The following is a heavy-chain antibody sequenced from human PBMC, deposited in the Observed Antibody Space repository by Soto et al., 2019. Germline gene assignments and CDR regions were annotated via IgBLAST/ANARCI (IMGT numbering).Heavy chain of an antibody. V-gene: IGHV4-59*02. Sequence: QMQLQASGPGLVKPSETLSLTCNVSGASVSHGYWSWIRQPPGKGLEWICFMYLGGSFNYNPSLTSRTTISVETSKNQFSMKLTSVTASATAVYSCARSYYDSTGFAVDPWGQGTLVTVSS. CDR3: ARSYYDSTGFAVDP. D-gene: IGHD3-22*01. CDR2: MYLGGSF. CDR1: GASVSHGY. J-gene: IGHJ5*02.